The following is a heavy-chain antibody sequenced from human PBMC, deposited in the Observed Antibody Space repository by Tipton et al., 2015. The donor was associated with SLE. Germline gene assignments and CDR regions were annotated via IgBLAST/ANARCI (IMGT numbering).Heavy chain of an antibody. CDR1: GDSISGGGYF. CDR2: IYNSRNT. J-gene: IGHJ4*02. CDR3: ARDTGNPPNYFDY. V-gene: IGHV4-31*03. Sequence: TLSLTCTVSGDSISGGGYFWTWIRQHPGKGLEWIGYIYNSRNTNYNPSLNSRVSISVDRSNNQFSLKVTSVTASDTAVYYCARDTGNPPNYFDYWGQGILVTVSS. D-gene: IGHD2/OR15-2a*01.